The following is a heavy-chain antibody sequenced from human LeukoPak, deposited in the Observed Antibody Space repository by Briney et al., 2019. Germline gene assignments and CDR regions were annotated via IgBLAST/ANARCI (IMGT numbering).Heavy chain of an antibody. CDR1: GYSINFGHL. Sequence: SETLSLTCDVSGYSINFGHLWGWIRKPPGKGLEWIASINHSGRTYYTPSLKSRVTISVDTLKNQFSLKVTSVTAEDTAMYFCARESSAVAHTMMRDWLDPWGQGTLVTVSS. J-gene: IGHJ5*02. CDR2: INHSGRT. CDR3: ARESSAVAHTMMRDWLDP. V-gene: IGHV4-38-2*02. D-gene: IGHD3-22*01.